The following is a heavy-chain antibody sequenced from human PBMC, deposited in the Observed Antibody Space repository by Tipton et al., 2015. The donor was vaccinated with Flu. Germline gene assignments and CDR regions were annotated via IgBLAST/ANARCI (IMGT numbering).Heavy chain of an antibody. V-gene: IGHV4-59*08. CDR1: GGSISGYF. CDR2: SYYSGST. J-gene: IGHJ5*02. Sequence: TLSLTCTVSGGSISGYFWSWIRQPPGKGLEWIGYSYYSGSTDYNPSLKSRVTMSVDTSKNQFSLNLSSVTAADTAVYYCARHGEYGGKGRGFDPWGQGILVTVSS. D-gene: IGHD4/OR15-4a*01. CDR3: ARHGEYGGKGRGFDP.